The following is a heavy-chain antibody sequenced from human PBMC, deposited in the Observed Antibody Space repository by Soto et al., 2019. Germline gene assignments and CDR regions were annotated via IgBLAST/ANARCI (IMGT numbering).Heavy chain of an antibody. J-gene: IGHJ4*02. V-gene: IGHV3-53*01. CDR3: VQTTGWPGFDF. CDR2: IYGGGTT. Sequence: EVQLVESGGGLIQPGGSLRLSCAASGFAVSSKYMTWVRQAPGKGLEWVSVIYGGGTTYYAASVKGRFTISRDTSKNTLHLQMNSLRAEDTAVYYCVQTTGWPGFDFWGQGTRVTVSS. D-gene: IGHD6-19*01. CDR1: GFAVSSKY.